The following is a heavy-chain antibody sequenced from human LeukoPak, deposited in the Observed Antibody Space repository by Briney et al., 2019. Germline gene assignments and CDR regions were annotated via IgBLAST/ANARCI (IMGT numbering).Heavy chain of an antibody. CDR2: TYYRSKWYN. Sequence: SQTLSLTCAVSGDSVSSKNGACNWITQSPSRGLEWLGRTYYRSKWYNDYAESMEGRMTISQDTSKNQYSLHLNSVTPDDTAVYYCARDLGTTGWHTFDYWGQGTLVTVSS. CDR1: GDSVSSKNGA. D-gene: IGHD6-19*01. CDR3: ARDLGTTGWHTFDY. V-gene: IGHV6-1*01. J-gene: IGHJ4*02.